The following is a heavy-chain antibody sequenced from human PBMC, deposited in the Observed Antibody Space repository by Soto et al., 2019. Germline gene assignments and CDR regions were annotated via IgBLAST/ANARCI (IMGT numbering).Heavy chain of an antibody. CDR3: ARVVIDYDYVWGSYRPTYYFDY. V-gene: IGHV3-7*03. D-gene: IGHD3-16*02. CDR1: GVTSSRYS. Sequence: GGFMRLSCAACGVTSSRYSLSWVHQAPGKRLAWVPNIKQDGSEKYYVDSVKGRFTISRDNAKNSLYLQMNSLRAEDTAVYYRARVVIDYDYVWGSYRPTYYFDYWGQGTLVTVSS. CDR2: IKQDGSEK. J-gene: IGHJ4*02.